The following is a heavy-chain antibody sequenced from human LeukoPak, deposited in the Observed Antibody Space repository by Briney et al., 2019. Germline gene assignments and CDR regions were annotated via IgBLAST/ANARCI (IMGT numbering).Heavy chain of an antibody. CDR2: IYYTGST. V-gene: IGHV4-59*08. CDR1: GGSINSLY. J-gene: IGHJ4*02. D-gene: IGHD6-6*01. Sequence: SETLSLTCSVSGGSINSLYWSWIRQTPGKGLEWIGYIYYTGSTNYNPSLKSRVTMFVDMSKNQFSLRLSSVTAAGTAVYYCARHRAYSSSSPFDYWGQGTLVTVSS. CDR3: ARHRAYSSSSPFDY.